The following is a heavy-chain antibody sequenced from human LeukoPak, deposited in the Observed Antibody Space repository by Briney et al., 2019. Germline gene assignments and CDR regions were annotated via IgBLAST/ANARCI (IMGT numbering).Heavy chain of an antibody. D-gene: IGHD2-15*01. Sequence: SETLSLTCTVSGGSISSSSYYWGWIRQPPGKGLEWIGSIYYSGSTYYNPSLKSRVTISVDTSKNQFSLKLSSVTAADTAVYYCARGGYFDYWGQGTLVTVSS. V-gene: IGHV4-39*07. CDR2: IYYSGST. CDR1: GGSISSSSYY. CDR3: ARGGYFDY. J-gene: IGHJ4*02.